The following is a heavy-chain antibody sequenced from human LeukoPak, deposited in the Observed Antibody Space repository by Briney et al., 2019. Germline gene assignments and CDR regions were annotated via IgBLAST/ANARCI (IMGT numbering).Heavy chain of an antibody. CDR1: GFTFRTYA. V-gene: IGHV3-23*01. J-gene: IGHJ4*02. Sequence: GGSLRLSCTGSGFTFRTYAFSWVRQAPGKGLEWVSATGSNGVTYYADSVKGRFTISRGNSTNALYLQMNGLRADDTAVYYCGIRDTSDYYVFWGQGTLVTVSS. D-gene: IGHD3-22*01. CDR2: TGSNGVT. CDR3: GIRDTSDYYVF.